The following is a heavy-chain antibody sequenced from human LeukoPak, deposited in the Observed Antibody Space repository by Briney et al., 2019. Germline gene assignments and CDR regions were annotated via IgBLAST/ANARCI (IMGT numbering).Heavy chain of an antibody. J-gene: IGHJ4*02. CDR3: AKRGTVAGTVTGSNFDY. Sequence: GGSLRLSCAASGLTFSNYAMTWVRQAPGKGLEWVSAISTNGDRTCYADSVKGRFTVSRDNSKNTLYLQMNSLRAEDTAVYYCAKRGTVAGTVTGSNFDYWGQGTLVTVSS. V-gene: IGHV3-23*01. CDR1: GLTFSNYA. D-gene: IGHD6-19*01. CDR2: ISTNGDRT.